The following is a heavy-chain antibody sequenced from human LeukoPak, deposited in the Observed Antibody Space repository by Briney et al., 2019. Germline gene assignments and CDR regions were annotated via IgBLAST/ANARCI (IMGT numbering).Heavy chain of an antibody. J-gene: IGHJ4*02. D-gene: IGHD3-16*01. V-gene: IGHV3-13*01. CDR3: ARGWGGHGRSWGALDF. CDR2: IGTVADT. Sequence: PGGSLRLSCAASGFNFNNYDFHWVRQVAGKRLEWVAGIGTVADTFYPDSVMGRFTISRENAKNSFYLQMNRLRAGDTAVYDCARGWGGHGRSWGALDFWGQGILVTVSS. CDR1: GFNFNNYD.